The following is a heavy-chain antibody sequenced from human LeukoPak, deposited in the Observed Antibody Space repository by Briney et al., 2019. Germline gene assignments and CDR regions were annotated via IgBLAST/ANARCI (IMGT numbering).Heavy chain of an antibody. V-gene: IGHV3-23*01. Sequence: GGSLRLSCAASGFTFSSYAMSWVRQAPGKGLEWVSAISGSGGSTYYADSVKGRFTISRDNSKNTLYLQMNSLRAEDTAVYYCAKDLYNYYDSSGYYRGCFDIWGQGTMITVSS. CDR3: AKDLYNYYDSSGYYRGCFDI. J-gene: IGHJ3*02. CDR2: ISGSGGST. CDR1: GFTFSSYA. D-gene: IGHD3-22*01.